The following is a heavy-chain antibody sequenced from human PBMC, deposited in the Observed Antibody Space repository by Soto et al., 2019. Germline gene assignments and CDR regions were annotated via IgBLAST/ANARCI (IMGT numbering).Heavy chain of an antibody. V-gene: IGHV3-33*01. D-gene: IGHD3-10*01. CDR1: GFTLSSYG. J-gene: IGHJ5*02. CDR2: IWYDGSNK. Sequence: GGSLRLSCAAAGFTLSSYGMHWVRQAPGKGLEWVAVIWYDGSNKYYADSVKGRFTISRDNSKNTLYLQMNSLRAEDTAVYYCAVLMVRGPHNWFDPWGQGTLVTVSS. CDR3: AVLMVRGPHNWFDP.